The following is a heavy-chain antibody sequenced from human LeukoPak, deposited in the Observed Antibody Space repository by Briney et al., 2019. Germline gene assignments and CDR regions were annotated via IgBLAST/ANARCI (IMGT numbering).Heavy chain of an antibody. D-gene: IGHD1-26*01. Sequence: SETLSLTCTVSGGSISSYYWSWIRQPPGKGLEWIGYIYYSGSTNYNPSLKSRVTISVDTSKNQFSLKLSSVTAADTAVYYCARGIVGATTSDYWGQGTLVTVSS. CDR1: GGSISSYY. CDR3: ARGIVGATTSDY. CDR2: IYYSGST. J-gene: IGHJ4*02. V-gene: IGHV4-59*12.